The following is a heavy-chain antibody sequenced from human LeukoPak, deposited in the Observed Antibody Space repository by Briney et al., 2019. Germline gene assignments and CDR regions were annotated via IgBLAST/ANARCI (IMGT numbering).Heavy chain of an antibody. V-gene: IGHV1-2*02. CDR2: INPNSGGT. CDR3: ARGGSSPFSPTDY. CDR1: GYTFTGYY. Sequence: ASVKVSCKASGYTFTGYYTHWVRQAPGQGLEWMGWINPNSGGTNYAQKFQGRVTMTRDTSISTAYMELSKLRSDDTAVYFCARGGSSPFSPTDYWGQGTLVTVSS. J-gene: IGHJ4*02. D-gene: IGHD6-13*01.